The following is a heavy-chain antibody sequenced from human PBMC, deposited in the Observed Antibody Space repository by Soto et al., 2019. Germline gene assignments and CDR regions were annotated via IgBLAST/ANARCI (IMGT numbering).Heavy chain of an antibody. J-gene: IGHJ4*02. Sequence: SETLSLTCAVSGASIGSDYYYWSWIRQPPGKGLEWIGYISYTGSTYYNPSLKSRITISVDTSKNQFSLKLSSVTAADTAIYYCGKSGRLFVVPRHWGQGTLVTVSS. CDR3: GKSGRLFVVPRH. D-gene: IGHD3-3*01. CDR1: GASIGSDYYY. CDR2: ISYTGST. V-gene: IGHV4-30-4*01.